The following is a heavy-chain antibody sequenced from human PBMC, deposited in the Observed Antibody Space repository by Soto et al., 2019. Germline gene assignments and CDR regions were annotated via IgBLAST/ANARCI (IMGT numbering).Heavy chain of an antibody. Sequence: EVQLVESGGGVVRPGGSLRLSCAASGFTFDDYGMSWVRQVPGKGLEWVSGINWNGGSTGYADSVKGRITISRDNAKNSLYLQMNSLRVEDTALYHCAIIDCSSTSCPIDYWGQGTLVTVSS. CDR1: GFTFDDYG. J-gene: IGHJ4*02. CDR3: AIIDCSSTSCPIDY. V-gene: IGHV3-20*01. D-gene: IGHD2-2*01. CDR2: INWNGGST.